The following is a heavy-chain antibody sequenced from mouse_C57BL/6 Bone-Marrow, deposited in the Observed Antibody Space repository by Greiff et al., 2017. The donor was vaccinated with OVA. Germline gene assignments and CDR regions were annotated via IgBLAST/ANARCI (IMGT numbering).Heavy chain of an antibody. Sequence: EVKLVESGGGLVKPGGSVKLSCAASGFTFSNYWMNWVRQTPEKGLEWVAQISSKSGNYATHSAVSGTGRFTISRDDTNSSVYLQKNNFRAEDTGNYYYTIYYCNFLDYGGQGTALTVSS. CDR3: TIYYCNFLDY. J-gene: IGHJ2*01. CDR2: ISSKSGNYAT. CDR1: GFTFSNYW. V-gene: IGHV6-3*01. D-gene: IGHD2-1*01.